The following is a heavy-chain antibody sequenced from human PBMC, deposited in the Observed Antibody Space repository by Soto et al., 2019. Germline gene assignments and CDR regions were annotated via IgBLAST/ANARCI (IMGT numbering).Heavy chain of an antibody. D-gene: IGHD3-3*01. V-gene: IGHV4-59*01. CDR1: GGSISSYY. J-gene: IGHJ6*03. CDR3: ARGASEWLLSSYYYYYMDV. CDR2: IYYSGST. Sequence: PSETLSLTCTVSGGSISSYYWSWIRQPPGKGLEWIGYIYYSGSTNYNPSLKSRVTISVDTSKNQFSLKLSSVTAADTAVYYCARGASEWLLSSYYYYYMDVWGKGTTVTVSS.